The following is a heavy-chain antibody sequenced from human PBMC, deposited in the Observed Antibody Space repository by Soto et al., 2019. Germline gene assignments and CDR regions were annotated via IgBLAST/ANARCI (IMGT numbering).Heavy chain of an antibody. CDR3: ARRVLGYCTGGSCYVDY. J-gene: IGHJ4*02. CDR1: GFTFSSYS. D-gene: IGHD2-15*01. CDR2: ISSSSTYI. Sequence: GGSLRLSCAASGFTFSSYSMNWVRQAPGKGLEWVSSISSSSTYIYYADSVKGRFTISRDNAKNSLYLQMNSLRAEDTAVYYCARRVLGYCTGGSCYVDYWGQGTLVPVSS. V-gene: IGHV3-21*01.